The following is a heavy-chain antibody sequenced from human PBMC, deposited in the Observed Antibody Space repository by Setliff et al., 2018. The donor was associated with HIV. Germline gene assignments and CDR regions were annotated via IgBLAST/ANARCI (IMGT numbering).Heavy chain of an antibody. V-gene: IGHV3-7*01. J-gene: IGHJ4*02. CDR1: GFTFSSYG. D-gene: IGHD3-10*01. Sequence: GGSLRLSCAASGFTFSSYGMHWVRQAPGKGLEWVANINQYGSEKYYVDSVKGRFTISRDNAKKSLDLQMNSLRVDDTAVYYCARPGRSNYWDSFDYWGQGILVTVSS. CDR2: INQYGSEK. CDR3: ARPGRSNYWDSFDY.